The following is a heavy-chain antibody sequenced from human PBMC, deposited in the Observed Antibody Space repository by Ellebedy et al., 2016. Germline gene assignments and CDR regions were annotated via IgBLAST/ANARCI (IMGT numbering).Heavy chain of an antibody. D-gene: IGHD3-16*02. Sequence: ASVKVSXXASGYTFTSYGISWVRQAPGQGLEWMGWISAYNGNTNYAQKLQGRVTMTTDTSTSTAYMELRSLRSDDTAVYYCARVPLGGPVGGLRLGELSEYWGQGTLVTVSS. J-gene: IGHJ4*02. CDR1: GYTFTSYG. CDR2: ISAYNGNT. CDR3: ARVPLGGPVGGLRLGELSEY. V-gene: IGHV1-18*01.